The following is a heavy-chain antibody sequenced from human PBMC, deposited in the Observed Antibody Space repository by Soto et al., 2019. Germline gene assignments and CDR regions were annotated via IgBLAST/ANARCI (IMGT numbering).Heavy chain of an antibody. CDR3: ARDKITGLFDY. Sequence: QVQLQQWGAGLLKPSETLSLTCAVYGGSFSGYYWTWIRQPPGTGLEWIGEINHSGSTNSNPSLTSRFTISEATSRNPFSLKLTSVTAAATAVYYCARDKITGLFDYWGQGTLVTVSS. V-gene: IGHV4-34*01. J-gene: IGHJ4*02. CDR1: GGSFSGYY. D-gene: IGHD2-8*02. CDR2: INHSGST.